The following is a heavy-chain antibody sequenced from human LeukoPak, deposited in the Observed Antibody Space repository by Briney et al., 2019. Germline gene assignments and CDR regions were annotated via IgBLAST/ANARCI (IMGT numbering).Heavy chain of an antibody. J-gene: IGHJ4*02. CDR3: ARTGYYDSSGYYYASFDY. D-gene: IGHD3-22*01. Sequence: SETLSLTCAVYGGSFSGYYWGWIRQPPGKGLEWIGSIYYSGSTYYNPSLKSRVTISVDTSKNQFSLKLSSVTAADTAVYYCARTGYYDSSGYYYASFDYWGQGTLVTVSS. V-gene: IGHV4-39*01. CDR2: IYYSGST. CDR1: GGSFSGYY.